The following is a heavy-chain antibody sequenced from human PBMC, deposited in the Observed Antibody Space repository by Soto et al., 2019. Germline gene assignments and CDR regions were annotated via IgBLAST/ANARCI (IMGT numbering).Heavy chain of an antibody. CDR2: ISSSSSYI. J-gene: IGHJ6*02. CDR1: GFTFSSYS. V-gene: IGHV3-21*01. CDR3: ARAKKRYCSSTSCYAGAQYGMDV. Sequence: EVQLVESGGGLVKPGGSLRLSCAASGFTFSSYSMNWVRQAPGKGLEWVSSISSSSSYIYYADSVKGRFTISRDNAKNSLYLQMNSLRAEDTAVYYCARAKKRYCSSTSCYAGAQYGMDVWGQGTTVTVSS. D-gene: IGHD2-2*01.